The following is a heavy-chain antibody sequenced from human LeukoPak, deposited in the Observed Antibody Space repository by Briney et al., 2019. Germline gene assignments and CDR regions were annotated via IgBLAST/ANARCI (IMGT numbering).Heavy chain of an antibody. J-gene: IGHJ6*03. CDR1: GGTFSSYA. CDR2: IIPIFGTA. CDR3: ARDRWGGYGSGSYYNPRRTYYYYMDV. D-gene: IGHD3-10*01. Sequence: ASVKVSCKASGGTFSSYAISWVRQAPGQGLEWMGGIIPIFGTANYAQKFQGRVTITTDESTSRAYMELSSPRSEDTAVYYCARDRWGGYGSGSYYNPRRTYYYYMDVWGKGTTVTVSS. V-gene: IGHV1-69*05.